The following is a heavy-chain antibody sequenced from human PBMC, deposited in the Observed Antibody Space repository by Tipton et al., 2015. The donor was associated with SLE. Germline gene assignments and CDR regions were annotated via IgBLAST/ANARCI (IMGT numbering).Heavy chain of an antibody. V-gene: IGHV4-59*01. CDR1: GGSISSYY. Sequence: TLSLTCTVSGGSISSYYWSWIRQSPGKGLEWIGYIYYSGSTNYNPSLKSRVTISVDTSKNQFSLKLSSVTAADTAVYYCARGGSSWFRYYFDYWGQGTLVTVSS. D-gene: IGHD6-13*01. J-gene: IGHJ4*02. CDR2: IYYSGST. CDR3: ARGGSSWFRYYFDY.